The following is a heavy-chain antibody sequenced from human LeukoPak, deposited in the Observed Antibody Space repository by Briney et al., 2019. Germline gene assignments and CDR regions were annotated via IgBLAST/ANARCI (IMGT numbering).Heavy chain of an antibody. CDR3: ARVPTIGEMATISDAFDI. CDR2: IKQDGSEK. J-gene: IGHJ3*02. Sequence: GGSLRLSCAASGFTFSSYWMSWVRQAPGKGLEWVSNIKQDGSEKYYVDSVKGRFTISRDNAKNSLYLQMNSLRAEDTAVYYCARVPTIGEMATISDAFDIWGQGTMVTVSS. V-gene: IGHV3-7*01. CDR1: GFTFSSYW. D-gene: IGHD5-24*01.